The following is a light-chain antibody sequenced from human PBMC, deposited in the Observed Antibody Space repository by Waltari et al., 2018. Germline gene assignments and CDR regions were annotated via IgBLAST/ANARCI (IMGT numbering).Light chain of an antibody. CDR2: EVS. J-gene: IGLJ1*01. V-gene: IGLV2-14*01. CDR3: ASYTTSDTIV. CDR1: SRDVGNYNY. Sequence: QSALTQPASLSGSPGQSIPISCPGTSRDVGNYNYVSWYQHHPGKVPKVIIYEVSNRPAGISSRFSGSKSGNTASLTISGLQADDEADYYCASYTTSDTIVFGTGTGVTVL.